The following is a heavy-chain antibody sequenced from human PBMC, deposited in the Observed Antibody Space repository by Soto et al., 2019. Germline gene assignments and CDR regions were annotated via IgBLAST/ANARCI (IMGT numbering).Heavy chain of an antibody. J-gene: IGHJ5*02. CDR1: GFTFSSYG. V-gene: IGHV3-30*18. Sequence: PGGSLRLSCAASGFTFSSYGMHWVRQAPGKGLEWVAVISYDGSNKYYADSVKGRFTISRDNSKNTLYLQMNSLRAEDTAVYYCAKDGPPLGSSPLNWFDPWGQGTLVTVSS. D-gene: IGHD6-6*01. CDR3: AKDGPPLGSSPLNWFDP. CDR2: ISYDGSNK.